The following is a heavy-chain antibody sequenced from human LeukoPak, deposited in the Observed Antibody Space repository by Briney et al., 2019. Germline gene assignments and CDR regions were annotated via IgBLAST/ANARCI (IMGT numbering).Heavy chain of an antibody. D-gene: IGHD6-13*01. CDR3: AKDVHRQQLADDAFDI. J-gene: IGHJ3*02. CDR2: ISWNSGSI. V-gene: IGHV3-9*01. Sequence: GGSLRLSCAASGFTFDDYAMHWVRHAPGKGLEWVSGISWNSGSIGYAASVKGRFTISRDNAKNSLYLQMNSLRAEDTALYYCAKDVHRQQLADDAFDIWGQGTMVTVSS. CDR1: GFTFDDYA.